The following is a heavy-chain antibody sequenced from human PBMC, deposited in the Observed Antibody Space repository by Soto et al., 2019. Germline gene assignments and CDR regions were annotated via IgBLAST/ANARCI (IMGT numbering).Heavy chain of an antibody. D-gene: IGHD4-17*01. CDR1: GGSISSYY. J-gene: IGHJ4*02. Sequence: SETLSLTCTVSGGSISSYYWSWIRQPPGKGLEWIGYIYYSGSTNYNPSLKSRVTISVDTSKNQFSLKLSSVTAAGTAVYYCARGRGHDYGDYGYGGQGTLVTVSS. CDR3: ARGRGHDYGDYGY. CDR2: IYYSGST. V-gene: IGHV4-59*01.